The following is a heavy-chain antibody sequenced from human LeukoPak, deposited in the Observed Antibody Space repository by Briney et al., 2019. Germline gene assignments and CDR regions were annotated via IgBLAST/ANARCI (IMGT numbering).Heavy chain of an antibody. J-gene: IGHJ4*02. Sequence: HSGGSLRLSCAASGFTFSSYAMSWVRQAPGKGLEWVSAISGSGGSTYYADSVKGRFTISRDNSKNTRYLQMNSLRAEDTAVYYCARRRDYFDYWGQGTLVTVSS. CDR2: ISGSGGST. CDR3: ARRRDYFDY. CDR1: GFTFSSYA. V-gene: IGHV3-23*01.